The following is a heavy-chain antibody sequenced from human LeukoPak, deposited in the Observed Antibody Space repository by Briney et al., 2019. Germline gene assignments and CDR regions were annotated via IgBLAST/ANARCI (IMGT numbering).Heavy chain of an antibody. V-gene: IGHV3-30*18. Sequence: GRSLRLSCAASGFTFSRYGMHWVRQAPGKGLEWVAVISYDGSNKYYADSVKGRFTISRDNSKNTLYLQMDSLRAEDTAVYYCAKDDRITMVRGVDYWGQGTLVTVSS. CDR3: AKDDRITMVRGVDY. CDR1: GFTFSRYG. CDR2: ISYDGSNK. J-gene: IGHJ4*02. D-gene: IGHD3-10*01.